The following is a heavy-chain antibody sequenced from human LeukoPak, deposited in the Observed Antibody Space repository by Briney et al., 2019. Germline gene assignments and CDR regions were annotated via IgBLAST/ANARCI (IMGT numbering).Heavy chain of an antibody. D-gene: IGHD3-22*01. CDR1: GYTFTSYG. V-gene: IGHV1-18*01. J-gene: IGHJ4*02. CDR3: ARDGTNYDSSGLYFDY. Sequence: ASVKVSCKASGYTFTSYGISWVRQAPGQGLEWMGWISAYNGNTNYAQKFQGRVTITADESTSTAYMELSSLRSEDTAVYYCARDGTNYDSSGLYFDYWGQGTLVTVSS. CDR2: ISAYNGNT.